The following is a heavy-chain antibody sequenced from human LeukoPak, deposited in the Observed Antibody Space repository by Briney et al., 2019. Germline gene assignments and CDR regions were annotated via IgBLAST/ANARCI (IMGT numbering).Heavy chain of an antibody. CDR2: IYYSGST. CDR3: ARLNRVAARDY. Sequence: TSETLSLTCTVSGGSISSSSYYWGWIRQPPGKGLEWIGSIYYSGSTYYNPSLKSRVTISVDTSKNQFSLKLSSVTAADTAVYYCARLNRVAARDYWGQGTLVTVSS. V-gene: IGHV4-39*01. CDR1: GGSISSSSYY. D-gene: IGHD2-15*01. J-gene: IGHJ4*02.